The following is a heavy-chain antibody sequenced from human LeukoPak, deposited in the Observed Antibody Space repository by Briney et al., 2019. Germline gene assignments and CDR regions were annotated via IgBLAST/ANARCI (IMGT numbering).Heavy chain of an antibody. Sequence: GGSLRLSCVASGFTFSNYWMNWVRQAPGKGLEWVANIRQDESEKYYVDSVKGRFTISRDNAKNSLCLQMNSLRAEDTAIYYCARDGSRGYSYGYSDYWGQGTLVTVAS. V-gene: IGHV3-7*01. CDR1: GFTFSNYW. CDR2: IRQDESEK. J-gene: IGHJ4*02. CDR3: ARDGSRGYSYGYSDY. D-gene: IGHD5-18*01.